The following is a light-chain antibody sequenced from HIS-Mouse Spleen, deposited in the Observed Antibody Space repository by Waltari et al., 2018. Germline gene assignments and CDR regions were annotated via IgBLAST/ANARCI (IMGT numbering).Light chain of an antibody. CDR2: GKN. CDR1: SLRSYY. Sequence: SSELTQDPAVSVALGQTVRITCQGDSLRSYYASWYQQKPGQAPVLVIYGKNNRHSGIPDLFSGSSSGNTASLTITGAQAEDEADYYCNSRDSSGNHWVFGGGTKLTVL. CDR3: NSRDSSGNHWV. J-gene: IGLJ3*02. V-gene: IGLV3-19*01.